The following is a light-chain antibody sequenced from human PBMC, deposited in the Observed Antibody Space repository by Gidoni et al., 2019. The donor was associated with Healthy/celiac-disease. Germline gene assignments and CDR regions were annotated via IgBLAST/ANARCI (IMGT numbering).Light chain of an antibody. J-gene: IGKJ2*01. CDR1: QGIRHD. V-gene: IGKV1-17*01. Sequence: DVQLTQSPSSLSASVGDRVTITCRASQGIRHDLGWFQQKPGKAPKRLIYAASTLESWVPSRFRGSGSGTEFTLTISSLQPEDFATYYCLQHNSYPRTFXQXTKLEIK. CDR2: AAS. CDR3: LQHNSYPRT.